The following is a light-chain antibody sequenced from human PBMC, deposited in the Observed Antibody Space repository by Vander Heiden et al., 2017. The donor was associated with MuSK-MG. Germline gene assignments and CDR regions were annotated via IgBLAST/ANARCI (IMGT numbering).Light chain of an antibody. CDR3: AAWDDSLNGVV. J-gene: IGLJ2*01. Sequence: QSVLTQPPPASGTPGQRVTIACSGSSSNIGSNTVNWYQQLPGTAPKLLIYSNNQRPAGGPDRFSGSKSGTAASLAISGLQSEDEADYYCAAWDDSLNGVVFGGGTKLTVL. V-gene: IGLV1-44*01. CDR2: SNN. CDR1: SSNIGSNT.